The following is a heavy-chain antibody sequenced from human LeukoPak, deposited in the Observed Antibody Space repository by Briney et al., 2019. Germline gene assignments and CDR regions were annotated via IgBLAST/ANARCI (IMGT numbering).Heavy chain of an antibody. J-gene: IGHJ3*02. CDR1: GFTFDDYA. CDR3: AKGPYGDYVYNAFDI. V-gene: IGHV3-9*01. CDR2: ISWNSGSI. Sequence: GGSLRLSCAASGFTFDDYAMHWVRQAPGKGLEWVSGISWNSGSIGYADSVKGRFTISRDNAKNSLYLQMNSLRAEDTALYYCAKGPYGDYVYNAFDIWGQGTMVTVSS. D-gene: IGHD4-17*01.